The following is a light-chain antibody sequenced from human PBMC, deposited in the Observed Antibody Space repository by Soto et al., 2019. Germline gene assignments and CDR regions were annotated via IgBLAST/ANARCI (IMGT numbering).Light chain of an antibody. V-gene: IGKV3-20*01. CDR3: HQHESSPT. Sequence: EIVLTQFPGTLSLSPGESATLSCKASQTVSSGSLAWFQQRPGQAPRLLIYGTSSRATGIPDRFSGSGSGTDFTITINRLEPEDFAVYHCHQHESSPTFGQGTRLEIK. CDR2: GTS. CDR1: QTVSSGS. J-gene: IGKJ5*01.